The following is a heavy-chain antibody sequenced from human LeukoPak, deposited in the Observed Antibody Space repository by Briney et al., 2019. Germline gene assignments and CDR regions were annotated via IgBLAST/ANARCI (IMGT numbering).Heavy chain of an antibody. J-gene: IGHJ4*02. CDR2: ISAYNGNT. V-gene: IGHV1-18*01. CDR1: GYTFTSYG. Sequence: ASVKVSCKASGYTFTSYGISWVRQAPGQGLEWMGWISAYNGNTNYAQKLQGRVTMTTDTSTSTAYMELTSLRSEDTAVYYCARGVLSPGGAVAGTRYFDYWGQGTLVTVSS. CDR3: ARGVLSPGGAVAGTRYFDY. D-gene: IGHD6-19*01.